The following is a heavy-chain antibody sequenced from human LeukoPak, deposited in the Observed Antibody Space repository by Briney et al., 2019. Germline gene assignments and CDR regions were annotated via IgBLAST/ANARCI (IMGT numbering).Heavy chain of an antibody. Sequence: SETLSLTCTVSGDSINSGYHWSWIRQQPGKGLEWIGNIYYNGRTYYKTSLKSRIIISVDMSKNQISLQLSSVTAADTAVYFCAREKSVSGWHADSWGQGTLVTVSS. CDR2: IYYNGRT. J-gene: IGHJ4*02. CDR1: GDSINSGYH. CDR3: AREKSVSGWHADS. V-gene: IGHV4-31*03. D-gene: IGHD6-19*01.